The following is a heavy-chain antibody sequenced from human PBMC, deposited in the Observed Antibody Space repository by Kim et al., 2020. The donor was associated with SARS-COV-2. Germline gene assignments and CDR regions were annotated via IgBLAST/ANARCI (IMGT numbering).Heavy chain of an antibody. J-gene: IGHJ6*02. V-gene: IGHV3-7*03. CDR1: GFSFSNHW. CDR2: IKQHGSEK. Sequence: GGSLRLSCAASGFSFSNHWMTWVRQAPGRGPEWVANIKQHGSEKYYVGSVRGRFNISRDDATNSLYLQMNSLRAEDTAIYYCARNNAMDVWGQGTTVTVSS. CDR3: ARNNAMDV.